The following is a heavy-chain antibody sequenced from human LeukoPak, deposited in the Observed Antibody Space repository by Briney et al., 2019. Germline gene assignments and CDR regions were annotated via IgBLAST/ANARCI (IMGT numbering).Heavy chain of an antibody. V-gene: IGHV3-33*01. CDR2: IWYDGSKQ. CDR1: GFTFSSYG. J-gene: IGHJ4*02. CDR3: ARDLSYGSGEF. D-gene: IGHD3-10*01. Sequence: GGSLRLSCAGSGFTFSSYGIYWVRQAPGKGLEWVASIWYDGSKQLYIDSVKGRFTISRDDSKNTVFLQMNSLRAEDTAVYFCARDLSYGSGEFWGQGTLVTVSS.